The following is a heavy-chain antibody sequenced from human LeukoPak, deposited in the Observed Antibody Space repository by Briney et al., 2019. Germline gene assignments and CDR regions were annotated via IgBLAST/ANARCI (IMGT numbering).Heavy chain of an antibody. V-gene: IGHV4-59*01. CDR2: IYYSGST. CDR1: GGSISSYY. Sequence: KPSETLSLTCTVSGGSISSYYWSWIRQPPGKGLEWIGYIYYSGSTNYNPSLRSRVTISVDTSKNQFSLKLSSVTAADTAVYYCARDPNYYGSGSYGYGMDVWGQGTTVTVSS. J-gene: IGHJ6*02. D-gene: IGHD3-10*01. CDR3: ARDPNYYGSGSYGYGMDV.